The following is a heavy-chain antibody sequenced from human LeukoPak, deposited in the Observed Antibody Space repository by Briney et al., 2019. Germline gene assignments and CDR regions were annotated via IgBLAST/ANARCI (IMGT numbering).Heavy chain of an antibody. Sequence: GGSLRLSCTASGFTLSSYEMSWIRQAPGKGLEWVSSIDYSGGSTHYADSVMGRFTISRDNSKNTLYLQLNSLSADDTAVYYCASPPVPQAAAITPGYFYYYMDVWGKGTTVTVSS. D-gene: IGHD6-13*01. V-gene: IGHV3-23*01. CDR3: ASPPVPQAAAITPGYFYYYMDV. CDR1: GFTLSSYE. CDR2: IDYSGGST. J-gene: IGHJ6*03.